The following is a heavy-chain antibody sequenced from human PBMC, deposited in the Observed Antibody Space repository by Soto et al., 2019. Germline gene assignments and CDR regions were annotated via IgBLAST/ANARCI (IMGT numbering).Heavy chain of an antibody. Sequence: SETLSLTCAVSGASIGSGDSSWSWIRHPRGKGLEWIGYIYQNGNTYYSPSLMSRVTISVDRSKNQFSLRLNSVTAADTAVYYCARGVWGNSAYFDFWGQGALVTVSS. CDR2: IYQNGNT. J-gene: IGHJ4*02. CDR1: GASIGSGDSS. V-gene: IGHV4-30-2*01. D-gene: IGHD3-16*01. CDR3: ARGVWGNSAYFDF.